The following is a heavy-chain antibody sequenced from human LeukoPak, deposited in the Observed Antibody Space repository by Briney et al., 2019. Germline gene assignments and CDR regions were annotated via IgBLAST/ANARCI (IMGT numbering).Heavy chain of an antibody. V-gene: IGHV3-23*01. CDR2: ISGSAGST. CDR1: GFTFSSYA. J-gene: IGHJ4*02. D-gene: IGHD6-19*01. Sequence: GGSLRLSCAASGFTFSSYAMSWVRQAPGKGLEWVSTISGSAGSTYYADSVKGRFTISRDNSKNTLYLQMNSLRVEDTALYYCAKEGGDYSSGWSWDYWGQGTLVTVSS. CDR3: AKEGGDYSSGWSWDY.